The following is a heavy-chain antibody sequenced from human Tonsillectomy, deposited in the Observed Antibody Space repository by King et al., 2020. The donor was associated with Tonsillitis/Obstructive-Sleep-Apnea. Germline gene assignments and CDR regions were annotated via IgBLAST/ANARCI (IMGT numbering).Heavy chain of an antibody. CDR2: ISSGGGGT. Sequence: VQLVQSGGGLVQPGGSLRLSCAASGFTFSNYAMTWVRQAPGKGLEWVSTISSGGGGTFYADSVQGRFTISRDNSNNTLCLQMNSLSADDTAIFYCVKGTYDAFDIWGQGRMVTVSS. D-gene: IGHD2-2*01. J-gene: IGHJ3*02. V-gene: IGHV3-23*04. CDR1: GFTFSNYA. CDR3: VKGTYDAFDI.